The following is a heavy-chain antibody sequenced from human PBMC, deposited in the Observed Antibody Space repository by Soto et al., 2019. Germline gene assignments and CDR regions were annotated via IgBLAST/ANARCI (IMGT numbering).Heavy chain of an antibody. V-gene: IGHV3-30-3*01. CDR2: ISYDGSNK. Sequence: GALRLSCAASGFTFSSYAMHWVRQAPGKGLEWVAVISYDGSNKYYADSVKGRFTISRDNSKNTLYLQMNSLRAEDTAEYYCARDGWNYVARDAFDIWGQGTMVTVSS. CDR3: ARDGWNYVARDAFDI. CDR1: GFTFSSYA. D-gene: IGHD1-7*01. J-gene: IGHJ3*02.